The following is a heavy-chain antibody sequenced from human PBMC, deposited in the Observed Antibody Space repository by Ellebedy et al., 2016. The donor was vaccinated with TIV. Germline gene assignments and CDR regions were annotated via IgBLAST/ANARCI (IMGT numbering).Heavy chain of an antibody. CDR3: ARDGARGEQRRSFDF. D-gene: IGHD1/OR15-1a*01. CDR2: IKQDGSEQ. CDR1: GFTFTTYW. V-gene: IGHV3-7*01. Sequence: GESLKISCAASGFTFTTYWMSWVRQAPGKGLEWVANIKQDGSEQGYVNSVRGRFAISRDNAKNSLHLQMNSLRAEDTALYYCARDGARGEQRRSFDFWGQGILVTVSS. J-gene: IGHJ4*02.